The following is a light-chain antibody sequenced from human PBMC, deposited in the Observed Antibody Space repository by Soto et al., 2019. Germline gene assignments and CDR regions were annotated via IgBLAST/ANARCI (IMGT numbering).Light chain of an antibody. V-gene: IGKV1-5*01. CDR3: QQYNSYSWT. CDR1: QSINNW. J-gene: IGKJ1*01. CDR2: DAS. Sequence: GDRVTITCRASQSINNWLAWYQQKPGKAPKLLIYDASNLESGVPSRFSGSGSGTEFTHTISSLQPDDFATYYCQQYNSYSWTFGQGTKVEVK.